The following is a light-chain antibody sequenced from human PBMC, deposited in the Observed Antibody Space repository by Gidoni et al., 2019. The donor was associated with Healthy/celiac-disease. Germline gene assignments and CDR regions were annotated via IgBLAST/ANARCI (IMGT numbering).Light chain of an antibody. V-gene: IGKV3-15*01. J-gene: IGKJ5*01. CDR2: GAS. CDR3: QQYNNWPPIT. CDR1: QSVSSN. Sequence: EIVITQSPATLSASPGERATLSCRASQSVSSNLAWYQQKPGQAPRLLIYGASTRANGIPARFSGSGSGTEFTLTISSLQSEDFAVYYCQQYNNWPPITCGQXTRLEIK.